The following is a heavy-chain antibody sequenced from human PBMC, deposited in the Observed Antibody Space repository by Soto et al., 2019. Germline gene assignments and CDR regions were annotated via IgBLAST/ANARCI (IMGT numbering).Heavy chain of an antibody. CDR3: AGHYDFWSGYYFPDAFDI. J-gene: IGHJ3*02. Sequence: SQTLSLTCAISGDSGSSNSAAWNWIRQSPSRGLEWLGRTYYRSKWYNDYAVSVKSRITINPDTSKNQFSLQLNSVTPEDTAVYYCAGHYDFWSGYYFPDAFDIWGQGTMVTVSS. CDR1: GDSGSSNSAA. V-gene: IGHV6-1*01. CDR2: TYYRSKWYN. D-gene: IGHD3-3*01.